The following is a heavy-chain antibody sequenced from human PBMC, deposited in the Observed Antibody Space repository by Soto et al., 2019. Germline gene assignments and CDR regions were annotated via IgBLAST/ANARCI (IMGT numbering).Heavy chain of an antibody. V-gene: IGHV3-33*01. D-gene: IGHD3-10*01. CDR3: ASRGLWFGEFEYFQH. CDR1: GFTFSSYG. J-gene: IGHJ1*01. Sequence: QVQLVESGGGVVQPGRSLRLSCAASGFTFSSYGMHWVRQAPGKGLEWVAVIWYDGSNKYYADSVKGRFTISRDNSKNTLYLQMNSLRAEDTAVYYCASRGLWFGEFEYFQHWGQGTLVTVSS. CDR2: IWYDGSNK.